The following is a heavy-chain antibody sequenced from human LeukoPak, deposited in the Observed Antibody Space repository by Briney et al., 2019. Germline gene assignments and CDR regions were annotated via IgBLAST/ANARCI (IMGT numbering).Heavy chain of an antibody. CDR1: VGSFSNYD. V-gene: IGHV4-34*01. CDR3: ARGRSRVTIFGVALNWLAS. J-gene: IGHJ5*01. CDR2: IHHSGRT. D-gene: IGHD3-3*01. Sequence: LETLSLTCAVYVGSFSNYDWNWIRQPPGKGLEWIGEIHHSGRTNYNPSLKSRITISADTSKKQFSLRLSSVTAADTAVYYCARGRSRVTIFGVALNWLASWGQGNLVTVSS.